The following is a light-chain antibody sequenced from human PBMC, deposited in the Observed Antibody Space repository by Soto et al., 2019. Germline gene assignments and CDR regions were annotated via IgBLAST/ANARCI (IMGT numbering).Light chain of an antibody. CDR3: QQYGSSPST. CDR2: TAS. J-gene: IGKJ5*01. CDR1: QGISSY. V-gene: IGKV1-9*01. Sequence: DIQLTQSPSFLSASVGDSVTITCRASQGISSYLAWYQQKPGKAPKLLISTASTLQSGVPSRFSGSGSGTEFTLTISSLQPEDFAVYYCQQYGSSPSTFGQGTRLEIK.